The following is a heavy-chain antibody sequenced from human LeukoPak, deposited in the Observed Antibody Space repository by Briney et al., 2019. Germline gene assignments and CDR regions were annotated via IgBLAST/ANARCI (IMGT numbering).Heavy chain of an antibody. J-gene: IGHJ4*02. CDR3: ARDEDYRSFDY. V-gene: IGHV1-69*05. Sequence: EASEKVSCKASGGTFSSYAISWVRQAPGQGLEWMGRIIPIFGTANYAQKFQGRVTITTDESTSTAYMELSSLRSEDTAVYYCARDEDYRSFDYWGQGTLVTVSS. CDR1: GGTFSSYA. CDR2: IIPIFGTA. D-gene: IGHD4-11*01.